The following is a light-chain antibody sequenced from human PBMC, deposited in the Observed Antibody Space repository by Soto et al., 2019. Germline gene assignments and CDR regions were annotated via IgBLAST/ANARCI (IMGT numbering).Light chain of an antibody. Sequence: EFVLTQTPATLSLSPGERATLSCRASQSVSNYLAWYQQKPGQAPRLLIYDASNRATDIPARFSGSGSGTDFTLTISSLEPEDFAVYYCQQRSSWPPITFGQGTRLEIK. CDR1: QSVSNY. CDR2: DAS. V-gene: IGKV3-11*01. J-gene: IGKJ5*01. CDR3: QQRSSWPPIT.